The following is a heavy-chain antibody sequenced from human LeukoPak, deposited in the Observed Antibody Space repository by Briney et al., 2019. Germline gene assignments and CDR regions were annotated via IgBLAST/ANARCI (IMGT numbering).Heavy chain of an antibody. J-gene: IGHJ4*02. D-gene: IGHD3-10*01. CDR1: GFTFSHYY. CDR3: ARGWLLWFGELPYFDY. CDR2: IYSGGST. V-gene: IGHV3-66*01. Sequence: GGSLRLSCAASGFTFSHYYMSWVRQAPGKGLEWVSVIYSGGSTYYADSVKGRFTISRDNSKNTLYLQMNSLRAEDTAVYYCARGWLLWFGELPYFDYWGQGTLVTVSS.